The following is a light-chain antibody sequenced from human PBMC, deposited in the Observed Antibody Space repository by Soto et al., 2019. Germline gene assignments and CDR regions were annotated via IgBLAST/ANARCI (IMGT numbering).Light chain of an antibody. CDR3: QQSYSTPRT. J-gene: IGKJ1*01. CDR2: AAY. V-gene: IGKV1-39*01. CDR1: QRISTH. Sequence: DIQMTQSPSSLSASVRDRVTITCRASQRISTHLNWYQQKPGKAPNLLIYAAYNLQSGLPSRFSGSGSGTDFTLTNISLHPEDFATYYCQQSYSTPRTVGQGTKVEIK.